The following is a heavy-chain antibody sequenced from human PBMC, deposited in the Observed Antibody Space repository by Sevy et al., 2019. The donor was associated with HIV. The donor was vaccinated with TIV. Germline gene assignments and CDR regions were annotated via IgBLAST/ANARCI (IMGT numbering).Heavy chain of an antibody. CDR2: IWSDGAYQ. D-gene: IGHD3-22*01. CDR1: GFTFSNYA. CDR3: ARGGYYYDNAAYYALDS. V-gene: IGHV3-33*01. Sequence: GGSLRLSCASTGFTFSNYAMHWVRQAPGKGLEWVAIIWSDGAYQYHGDSVKGRFTISRDNSKNTLYMQMNNVRVEDTAVYYCARGGYYYDNAAYYALDSWGQGTLVTVSS. J-gene: IGHJ4*02.